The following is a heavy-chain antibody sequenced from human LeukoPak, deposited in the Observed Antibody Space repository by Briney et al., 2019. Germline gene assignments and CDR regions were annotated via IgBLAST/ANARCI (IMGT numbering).Heavy chain of an antibody. Sequence: GGSLRLSCAASGFTFSSYAMHWVRQAPGKGLEWVANIKQDGSEKYYVDSVKGRFTISRDNAKNSLYLQMNSLRAEDTAVYYCAREWGSSGWYFDYWGQGTLVTVSS. CDR2: IKQDGSEK. V-gene: IGHV3-7*01. CDR3: AREWGSSGWYFDY. CDR1: GFTFSSYA. D-gene: IGHD6-19*01. J-gene: IGHJ4*02.